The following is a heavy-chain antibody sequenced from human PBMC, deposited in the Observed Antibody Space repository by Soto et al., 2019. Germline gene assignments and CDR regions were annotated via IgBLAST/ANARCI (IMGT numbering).Heavy chain of an antibody. CDR2: ISDTGLSK. D-gene: IGHD3-22*01. Sequence: PGGSLRLSCAASGFTFSRFAMTWVRQAPGKGLEWVSSISDTGLSKYYGDSVKGRFTISRDNSKNVLYLEMNNLRAEDSAVYYCAKRIYDSSGVDYWGQGTLVTVSS. CDR3: AKRIYDSSGVDY. V-gene: IGHV3-23*01. J-gene: IGHJ4*02. CDR1: GFTFSRFA.